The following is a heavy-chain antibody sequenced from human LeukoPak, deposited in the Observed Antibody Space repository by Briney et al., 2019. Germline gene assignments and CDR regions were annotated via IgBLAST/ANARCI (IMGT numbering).Heavy chain of an antibody. V-gene: IGHV4-39*07. CDR1: GGSISSSSYY. CDR2: IYYSGST. D-gene: IGHD4-17*01. J-gene: IGHJ6*03. Sequence: PSETLSLTCTVSGGSISSSSYYWGWIRQPPGKGLEWIGSIYYSGSTYYNPSLKSRVTISVDTSKNQFSLKLSSVTAADTALYYCARVNGDYEPPYDYYYYYIDFWGTGTTVTVSS. CDR3: ARVNGDYEPPYDYYYYYIDF.